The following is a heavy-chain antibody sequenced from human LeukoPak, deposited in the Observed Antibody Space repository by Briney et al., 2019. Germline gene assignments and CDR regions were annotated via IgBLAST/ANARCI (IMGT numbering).Heavy chain of an antibody. J-gene: IGHJ4*02. CDR2: IKHDGSVK. V-gene: IGHV3-7*04. CDR1: GFSFSTFW. CDR3: AGGVSY. Sequence: GGSLRLSCTASGFSFSTFWMNWVRQAPGKGLEWVANIKHDGSVKYYVDSVKGRFTISRDNAMQSLYLQMNSLRAEDTAVYYCAGGVSYWGRGTPVTVSS.